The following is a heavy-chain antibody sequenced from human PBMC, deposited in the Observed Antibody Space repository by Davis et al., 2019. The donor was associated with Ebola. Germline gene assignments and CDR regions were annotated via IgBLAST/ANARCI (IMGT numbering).Heavy chain of an antibody. CDR1: GYTFTNYY. J-gene: IGHJ4*02. CDR3: ASNYDSSVDY. V-gene: IGHV1-69*08. Sequence: AASVKVSCKASGYTFTNYYMHWVRQAPGQGLEWMGRIIPILGTANYAQKFQGRVTITADKSTSTAYMELSSLRSEDTAMYYCASNYDSSVDYWGQGTLVTVSS. D-gene: IGHD3-22*01. CDR2: IIPILGTA.